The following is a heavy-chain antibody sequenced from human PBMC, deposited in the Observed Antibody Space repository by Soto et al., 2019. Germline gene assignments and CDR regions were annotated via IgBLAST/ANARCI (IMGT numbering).Heavy chain of an antibody. Sequence: QVQLVQSGAEVKKPGSSVKVSCKASGGTFSSYAISWVRQAPGQGLEWMGGIVPIFGTANYAQKFQGRVTITADESTSTAYMELSSLRSEDTAVYYCARERYVWGSYRFRAFDIWGQGTMVTVSS. D-gene: IGHD3-16*02. CDR2: IVPIFGTA. CDR1: GGTFSSYA. CDR3: ARERYVWGSYRFRAFDI. V-gene: IGHV1-69*12. J-gene: IGHJ3*02.